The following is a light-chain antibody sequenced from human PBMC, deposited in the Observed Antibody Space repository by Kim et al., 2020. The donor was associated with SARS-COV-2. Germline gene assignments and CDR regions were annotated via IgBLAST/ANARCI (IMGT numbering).Light chain of an antibody. CDR3: QSTDSRATYWL. CDR1: ALPKQY. CDR2: KDS. J-gene: IGLJ3*02. V-gene: IGLV3-25*03. Sequence: SYELTQPPSVSVSPGQTARITCSGDALPKQYAYWYQQKPGQAPVLVIYKDSERPSGIPERFSGSSSGTTVTLTIGGVQAEDEADYYCQSTDSRATYWLFG.